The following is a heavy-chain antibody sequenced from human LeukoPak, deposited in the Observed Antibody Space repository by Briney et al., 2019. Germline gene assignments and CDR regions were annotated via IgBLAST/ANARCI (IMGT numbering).Heavy chain of an antibody. J-gene: IGHJ4*02. CDR3: ARLWFGELLSNHFDY. CDR1: GFSLSTSGVG. Sequence: SGPTLVNPTQTLTLTCTFSGFSLSTSGVGVGWIRQPPGKALEWLALIYWDDDKRYSPSLKSRLTITKDTSKNLVVLTMTNMDPVDTATYYCARLWFGELLSNHFDYWGQGTLVTVSS. CDR2: IYWDDDK. D-gene: IGHD3-10*01. V-gene: IGHV2-5*02.